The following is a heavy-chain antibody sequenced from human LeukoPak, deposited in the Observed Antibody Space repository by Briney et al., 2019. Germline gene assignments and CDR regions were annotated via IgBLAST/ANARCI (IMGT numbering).Heavy chain of an antibody. CDR2: INPNSGGT. CDR3: ASPYPLRYSSSWSFDY. D-gene: IGHD6-13*01. CDR1: GYTFTGYY. V-gene: IGHV1-2*02. J-gene: IGHJ4*02. Sequence: ASVKVSCKASGYTFTGYYMRWVRQAPGQGLEWMGWINPNSGGTNYAQKFQGRVTMTRDTSISTAYMELSRLRSDDTAVYYCASPYPLRYSSSWSFDYWGQGTLVTVSS.